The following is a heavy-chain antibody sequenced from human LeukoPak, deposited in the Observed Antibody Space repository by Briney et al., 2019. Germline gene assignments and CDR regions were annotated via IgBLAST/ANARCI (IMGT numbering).Heavy chain of an antibody. D-gene: IGHD3-10*01. CDR3: ARAGALGYGSGYFDY. CDR1: GGSISSYY. Sequence: SETLSLTCTVSGGSISSYYWSWIRQPPGKGLEWIGYIYYSGSTNYNPSLKSRVTISVDTSKNQFSLKLSSVTAADTAVYYCARAGALGYGSGYFDYRGQGTLVTVSS. CDR2: IYYSGST. J-gene: IGHJ4*02. V-gene: IGHV4-59*01.